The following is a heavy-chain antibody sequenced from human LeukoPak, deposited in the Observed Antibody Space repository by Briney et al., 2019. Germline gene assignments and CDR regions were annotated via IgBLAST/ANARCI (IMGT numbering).Heavy chain of an antibody. CDR3: TRLRPNYGSLDY. D-gene: IGHD3-10*01. V-gene: IGHV3-49*04. Sequence: GGSLRLSCTASGFTFGDYAMSWVRQAPGKGLEWVGFIRSKAYGGTTEYAASVKGRFTISRDDSKSIAYLQMNSLKTEDTAVYYCTRLRPNYGSLDYWGQGTLVTVSS. CDR2: IRSKAYGGTT. CDR1: GFTFGDYA. J-gene: IGHJ4*02.